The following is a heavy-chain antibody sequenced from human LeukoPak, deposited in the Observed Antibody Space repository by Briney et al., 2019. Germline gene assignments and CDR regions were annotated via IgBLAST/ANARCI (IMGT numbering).Heavy chain of an antibody. V-gene: IGHV3-23*01. CDR2: ISGSTGST. Sequence: PGGSLRLSCAASGFTFSRYAMGWVRQAPGKGLEWVSLISGSTGSTYYADFVKGRFTISRDNSKNMLYLQMNSLRAEDTAIYYCAKRATGGATIPPWFDYWGQGTLVTVSS. CDR3: AKRATGGATIPPWFDY. CDR1: GFTFSRYA. J-gene: IGHJ4*02. D-gene: IGHD1-26*01.